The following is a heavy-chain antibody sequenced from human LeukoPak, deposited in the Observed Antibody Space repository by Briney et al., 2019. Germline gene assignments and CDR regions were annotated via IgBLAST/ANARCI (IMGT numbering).Heavy chain of an antibody. CDR3: ARGTVWFDP. CDR1: GGSISSSSYY. J-gene: IGHJ5*02. D-gene: IGHD4-17*01. CDR2: IYYSGST. Sequence: SETLSLTCTVSGGSISSSSYYWGWIRPPPGKGLEWIGSIYYSGSTYYNPSLKSRVTISVDTSKNQFSLKLSSVTAADTAVYYCARGTVWFDPWGEGTLVTVSS. V-gene: IGHV4-39*07.